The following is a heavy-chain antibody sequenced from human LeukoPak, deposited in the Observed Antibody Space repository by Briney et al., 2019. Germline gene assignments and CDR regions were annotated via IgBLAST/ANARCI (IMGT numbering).Heavy chain of an antibody. Sequence: GESLKISCKASGYSFTSYWIGWVRQMPGKGLEWMGIIYPGDSDTRYSPSFQGQVTISVDKSISTAYLQWSSLEASDSAMYYCARGHDSRGYNFGYWGQGTLVTVSS. CDR3: ARGHDSRGYNFGY. J-gene: IGHJ4*02. V-gene: IGHV5-51*01. D-gene: IGHD3-22*01. CDR2: IYPGDSDT. CDR1: GYSFTSYW.